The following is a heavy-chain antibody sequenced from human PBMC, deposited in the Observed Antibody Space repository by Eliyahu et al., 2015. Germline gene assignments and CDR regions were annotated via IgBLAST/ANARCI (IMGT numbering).Heavy chain of an antibody. J-gene: IGHJ4*02. CDR1: GYXLTELS. V-gene: IGHV1-24*01. Sequence: QVQLVQSGAEVKKPGASVKVSCXXXGYXLTELSMHWVRQXPGKGLEWMGGFDPEDGETIYAQKFQGRVTMTEDTSTDTAYMELSSLRSEDTAVYYCATGGIRYFDWAPDYWGQGTLVTVSS. D-gene: IGHD3-9*01. CDR3: ATGGIRYFDWAPDY. CDR2: FDPEDGET.